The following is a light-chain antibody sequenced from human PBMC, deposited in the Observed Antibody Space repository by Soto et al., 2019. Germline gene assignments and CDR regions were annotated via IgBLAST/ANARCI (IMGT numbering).Light chain of an antibody. Sequence: QSALTQPPSVSGAPGQRVTISCTGSSSNIGAGHDVHWYQQLPGTAPKFLIYGNSNWPSGVPDRFSGSKSGTSASLAITGLQTEDEADYYCQSYDSSLSGYVFGTGTKVTVL. V-gene: IGLV1-40*01. CDR2: GNS. CDR1: SSNIGAGHD. CDR3: QSYDSSLSGYV. J-gene: IGLJ1*01.